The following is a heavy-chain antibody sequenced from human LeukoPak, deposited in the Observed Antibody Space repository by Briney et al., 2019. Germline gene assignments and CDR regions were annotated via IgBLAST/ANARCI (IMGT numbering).Heavy chain of an antibody. CDR1: GFTFRSDW. Sequence: GGSLRLSCAASGFTFRSDWMQWVRQAPGKGLVWVSRINTDGSSTTYADSVKGRFTISRDNAKNTLYLQMNSLRAEDTAVYYCATQASVGYWGQGTLVTVSS. V-gene: IGHV3-74*01. CDR3: ATQASVGY. CDR2: INTDGSST. D-gene: IGHD1-26*01. J-gene: IGHJ4*02.